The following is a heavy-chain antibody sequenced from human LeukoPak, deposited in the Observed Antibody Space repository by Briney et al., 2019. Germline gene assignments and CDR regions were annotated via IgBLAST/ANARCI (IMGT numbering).Heavy chain of an antibody. CDR1: GGTFSSYA. J-gene: IGHJ4*02. CDR3: ARGGYCTNGVCYETFDY. V-gene: IGHV1-69*05. D-gene: IGHD2-8*01. Sequence: SVKVSCKASGGTFSSYATSWVRQAPGQGLEWMGGIIPIFGTANYAQKFQGRVTITTDESTSTAYMELSSLRSEDTAVYYCARGGYCTNGVCYETFDYWGQGTLVTVSS. CDR2: IIPIFGTA.